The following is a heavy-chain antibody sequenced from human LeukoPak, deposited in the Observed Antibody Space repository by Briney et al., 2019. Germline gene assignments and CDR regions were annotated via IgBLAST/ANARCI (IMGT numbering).Heavy chain of an antibody. CDR3: AREFYYDSSFSFDI. V-gene: IGHV4-59*11. Sequence: PSETLSLTCTVSGGSISNHYWSWVRQPPGRGLEWIGYIYYSGSTKYNPSLKSRVTISVGTSKNQFSLKLSSVTAADTAVYYCAREFYYDSSFSFDIWGQGTMVTVSS. CDR2: IYYSGST. J-gene: IGHJ3*02. CDR1: GGSISNHY. D-gene: IGHD3-22*01.